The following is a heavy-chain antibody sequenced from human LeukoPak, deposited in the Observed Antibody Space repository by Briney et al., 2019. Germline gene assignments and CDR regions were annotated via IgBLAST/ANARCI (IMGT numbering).Heavy chain of an antibody. CDR3: ARAYGSGRESDY. J-gene: IGHJ4*02. D-gene: IGHD3-10*01. V-gene: IGHV1-46*01. CDR2: IKPSGGRT. Sequence: ASVKVSCKASGYTFTSYYMHWVRQAPGQGLERMGIIKPSGGRTTYARKFQGRVTMTRDTSTSTVHMELNSLRSEDTAVYYCARAYGSGRESDYWGQGTLVTVSS. CDR1: GYTFTSYY.